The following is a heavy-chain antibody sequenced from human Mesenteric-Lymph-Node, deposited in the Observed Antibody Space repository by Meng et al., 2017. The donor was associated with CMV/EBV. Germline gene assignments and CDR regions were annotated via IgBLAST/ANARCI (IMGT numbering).Heavy chain of an antibody. CDR2: INHSGST. Sequence: RSLACAGYGGSFSGYYWSWIRQPPGKGLEWIGEINHSGSTNYNPSLKSRVTISVDTSKNQFSLKLSSVTAADTAVYYCARSYLFDYWGQGTLVTVSS. J-gene: IGHJ4*02. CDR1: GGSFSGYY. CDR3: ARSYLFDY. V-gene: IGHV4-34*01.